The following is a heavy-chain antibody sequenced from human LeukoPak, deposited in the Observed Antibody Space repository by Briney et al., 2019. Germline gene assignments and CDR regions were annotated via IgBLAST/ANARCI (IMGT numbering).Heavy chain of an antibody. D-gene: IGHD5-12*01. CDR1: GFTLTSYG. CDR3: AKDTDDYLLD. Sequence: GTSLRLSCVASGFTLTSYGIHWVRQAPGKGLEWVAVSWFAGDTKYYADSVKGRFTISRDNSKNTVYLQLNILRADDTAIYYCAKDTDDYLLDWGQGTLVTVSS. J-gene: IGHJ4*02. CDR2: SWFAGDTK. V-gene: IGHV3-30*18.